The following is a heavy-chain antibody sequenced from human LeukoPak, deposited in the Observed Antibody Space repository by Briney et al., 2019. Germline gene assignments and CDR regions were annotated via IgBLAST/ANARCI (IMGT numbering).Heavy chain of an antibody. J-gene: IGHJ3*02. CDR3: ARKWLSNAFDI. D-gene: IGHD5-12*01. V-gene: IGHV3-20*04. CDR1: GFTFSSYA. CDR2: INWNGGRT. Sequence: PGGSLRLSCAASGFTFSSYAMSWVRQVPGKGLEWVSGINWNGGRTGYADSVKGRFTISRDNAKKSLYLQMNSLRAEDTALYYCARKWLSNAFDIWGQGTMVTVSS.